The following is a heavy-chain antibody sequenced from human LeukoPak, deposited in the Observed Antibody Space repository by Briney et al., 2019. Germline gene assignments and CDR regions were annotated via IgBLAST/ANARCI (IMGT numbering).Heavy chain of an antibody. CDR2: ISGSGGTI. CDR3: AKGSYYSYDNSGYYF. CDR1: GFTFSSYA. D-gene: IGHD3-22*01. Sequence: GGSLRLSCAASGFTFSSYAMSWVRQAPGKGLEWGASISGSGGTIYYADSVKGRFTSSRDNFKHTLYMQMSSLRVEETAVYYCAKGSYYSYDNSGYYFWGQGTLVTVSS. J-gene: IGHJ4*02. V-gene: IGHV3-23*01.